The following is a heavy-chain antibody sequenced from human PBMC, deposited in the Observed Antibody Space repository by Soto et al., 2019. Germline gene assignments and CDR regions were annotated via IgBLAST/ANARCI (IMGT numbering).Heavy chain of an antibody. J-gene: IGHJ4*02. V-gene: IGHV4-39*01. Sequence: QLQLQESGPGLVKPSETLSLTCTVSGGSISSSSYYWGWIRQPPGKGLEWIGSIYYSGSTYYNPSLKSRVTISVDTSKNQFSXKXSSVTAADTAVYYCARHTPAISISDHWGQGTLVTVSS. CDR3: ARHTPAISISDH. CDR1: GGSISSSSYY. CDR2: IYYSGST. D-gene: IGHD2-15*01.